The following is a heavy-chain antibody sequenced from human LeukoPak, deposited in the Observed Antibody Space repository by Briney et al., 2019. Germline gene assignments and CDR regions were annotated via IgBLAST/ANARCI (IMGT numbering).Heavy chain of an antibody. CDR3: ARGRDDYNDAPPPSSYSRDV. Sequence: SQTLSLTCTVSGGSIGSGNFYWNWIRQHPGRGLEWIGYIYDTGITYYNPSLKSRVTISADTSKKQFSLNLRSVTAADTAVYRCARGRDDYNDAPPPSSYSRDVWGKGPTVTVSS. D-gene: IGHD5-24*01. CDR2: IYDTGIT. J-gene: IGHJ6*03. CDR1: GGSIGSGNFY. V-gene: IGHV4-31*03.